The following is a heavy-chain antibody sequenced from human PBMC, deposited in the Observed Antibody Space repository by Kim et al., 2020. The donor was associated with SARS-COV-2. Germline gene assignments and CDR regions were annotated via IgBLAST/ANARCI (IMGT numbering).Heavy chain of an antibody. Sequence: VKGRVTIPRDNSKNTLYLQMNSLRAEDTAVYYCAKILSVISSTPTFDYWGQGTLVTVSS. J-gene: IGHJ4*02. CDR3: AKILSVISSTPTFDY. D-gene: IGHD3-16*02. V-gene: IGHV3-30*02.